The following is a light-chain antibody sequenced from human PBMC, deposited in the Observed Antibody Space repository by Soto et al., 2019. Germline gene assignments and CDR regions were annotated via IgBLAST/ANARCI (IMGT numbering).Light chain of an antibody. CDR2: DVS. J-gene: IGLJ2*01. V-gene: IGLV2-14*03. CDR1: NSDIGGYNY. Sequence: QSALTQPASVSGSPGQSITISCTGTNSDIGGYNYVSWYQQHPGKAPNLMIYDVSNRPSGVSYRFSGAKSGNTASLTISGLQAEDEADYYCSSYTSRSTLGVFGGGTQLTV. CDR3: SSYTSRSTLGV.